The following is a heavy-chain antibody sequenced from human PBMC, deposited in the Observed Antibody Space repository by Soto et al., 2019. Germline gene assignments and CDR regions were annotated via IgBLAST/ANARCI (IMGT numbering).Heavy chain of an antibody. D-gene: IGHD1-26*01. CDR3: AGTDSGSYYGFDY. J-gene: IGHJ4*02. V-gene: IGHV3-21*01. Sequence: VGSLRLSCAASGFTFSSYSMNWVRQAPGKGLEWVSSISSSSSYIYYADSVKGRFTISRDNAKNSLYLQMNSLRAEDTAVYYCAGTDSGSYYGFDYWGQGTLVTVSS. CDR1: GFTFSSYS. CDR2: ISSSSSYI.